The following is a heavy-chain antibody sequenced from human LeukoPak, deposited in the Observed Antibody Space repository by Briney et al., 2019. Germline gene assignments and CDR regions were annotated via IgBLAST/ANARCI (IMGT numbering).Heavy chain of an antibody. CDR2: ISSDGSEI. D-gene: IGHD2-15*01. CDR1: GITFSMYG. J-gene: IGHJ3*02. Sequence: GGSLRLSCAASGITFSMYGMHWVRQAPGKGLEWLAVISSDGSEIHFADSVKGRFTISRDNSKNTLYLQMNSLRAEDTAVYYCARESYCSGGSCYSGRAFDIWGQGTMVTVSS. V-gene: IGHV3-30*03. CDR3: ARESYCSGGSCYSGRAFDI.